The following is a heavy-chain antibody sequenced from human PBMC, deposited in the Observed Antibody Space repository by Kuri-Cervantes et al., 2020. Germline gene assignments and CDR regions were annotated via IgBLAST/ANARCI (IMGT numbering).Heavy chain of an antibody. V-gene: IGHV1-2*02. J-gene: IGHJ6*02. Sequence: KISCKASGYTFTGYYMHWVRQAPGQGLEWMGWINPNSGGTNYAQKFQGRVTMTRDTSISTAYMELSRLRSDDTAVYYCAGPYSSSWVYYYYSMDVWGQGTTVTVSS. CDR2: INPNSGGT. CDR1: GYTFTGYY. D-gene: IGHD6-13*01. CDR3: AGPYSSSWVYYYYSMDV.